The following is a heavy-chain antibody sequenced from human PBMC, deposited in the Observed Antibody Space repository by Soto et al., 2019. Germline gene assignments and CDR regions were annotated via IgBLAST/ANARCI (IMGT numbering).Heavy chain of an antibody. Sequence: VQLVESGGGLVKPWGSLRLSCTASGFHLSSYVMDWVRQAPGKRLEWVSCISSTSSYKYYADSVRGRFIISRDNAKNSVYLQLTSLRAEDTAVYYCARDPRGGRPFDSWGQGTLVTVSS. D-gene: IGHD3-10*01. CDR3: ARDPRGGRPFDS. CDR2: ISSTSSYK. V-gene: IGHV3-21*01. CDR1: GFHLSSYV. J-gene: IGHJ4*02.